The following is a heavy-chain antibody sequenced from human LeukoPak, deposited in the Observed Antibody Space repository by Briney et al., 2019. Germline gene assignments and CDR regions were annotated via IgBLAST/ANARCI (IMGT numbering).Heavy chain of an antibody. V-gene: IGHV1-69*13. J-gene: IGHJ4*02. D-gene: IGHD5-12*01. Sequence: SVKVSCKASGGTFSSYAISWVRQAPGQGLEWMGGIIPIFGTANYAQKFQGRVTITADESTRTAYMELSSLRSEDTAVYYCARDRSGYGRSFDYWGQGTLVTVSS. CDR2: IIPIFGTA. CDR3: ARDRSGYGRSFDY. CDR1: GGTFSSYA.